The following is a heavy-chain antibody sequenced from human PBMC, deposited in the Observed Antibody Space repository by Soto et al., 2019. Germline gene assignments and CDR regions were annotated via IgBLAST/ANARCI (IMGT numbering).Heavy chain of an antibody. CDR1: GGTFSSYA. CDR2: IIPIFGTA. CDR3: AREFAEYYYDSSGYYVY. Sequence: PWASVKVSCKASGGTFSSYAISWVRQAPGQGLEWMGGIIPIFGTANYAQKFQGRVTITADESTSTAYMELSSLRSEDTAVYYCAREFAEYYYDSSGYYVYWGQGTLVTVSS. D-gene: IGHD3-22*01. J-gene: IGHJ4*02. V-gene: IGHV1-69*13.